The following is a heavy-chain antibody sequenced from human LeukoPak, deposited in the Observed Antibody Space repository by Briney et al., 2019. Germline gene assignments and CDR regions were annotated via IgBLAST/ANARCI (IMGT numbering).Heavy chain of an antibody. CDR1: GYSISSGYY. CDR3: ARVLEYYYFDY. V-gene: IGHV4-38-2*02. D-gene: IGHD2/OR15-2a*01. CDR2: IYHSGST. Sequence: MPSETLSLTCTVSGYSISSGYYWGWIRQPPGKGLEWIGSIYHSGSTYYNPSLKSRVTISVDTSKNQFSLKLSSVTAADTAVYYCARVLEYYYFDYWGQGTLVTVSS. J-gene: IGHJ4*02.